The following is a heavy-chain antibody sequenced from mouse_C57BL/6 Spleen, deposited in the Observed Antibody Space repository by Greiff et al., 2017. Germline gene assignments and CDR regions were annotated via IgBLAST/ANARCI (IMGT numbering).Heavy chain of an antibody. Sequence: QVQLQQSGAELVKPGASVKLSCKASGYTFTSYWMQWVKQRPGQGLEWIGAIDPSDSYTNYNQKFKGQAILTVDTSSSTAYMQLSSLTSEDSAVYYCARYYGSSYCYFDVWGTGTTVTVAS. CDR1: GYTFTSYW. CDR2: IDPSDSYT. D-gene: IGHD1-1*01. CDR3: ARYYGSSYCYFDV. V-gene: IGHV1-50*01. J-gene: IGHJ1*03.